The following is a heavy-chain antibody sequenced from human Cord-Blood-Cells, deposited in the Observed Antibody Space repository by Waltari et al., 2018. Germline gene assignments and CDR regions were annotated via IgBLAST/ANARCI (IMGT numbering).Heavy chain of an antibody. CDR3: ARQYYDSSGYYPFDY. Sequence: QLQLQESGPGLVKPSETLSLTCTVSGGSISSSSYYWGWIRQPPGNGLEWIGSIYYSGSTYSNPSLKSRVTISVDTSKNQFSLKLSSVTAADTAVYYCARQYYDSSGYYPFDYWGQGTLVTVSS. D-gene: IGHD3-22*01. CDR1: GGSISSSSYY. CDR2: IYYSGST. J-gene: IGHJ4*02. V-gene: IGHV4-39*01.